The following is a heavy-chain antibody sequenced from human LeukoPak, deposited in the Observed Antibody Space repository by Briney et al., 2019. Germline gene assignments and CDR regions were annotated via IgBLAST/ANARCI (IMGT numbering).Heavy chain of an antibody. D-gene: IGHD2-21*01. CDR2: IKSKIDGGTT. CDR3: TTPPNCLDL. V-gene: IGHV3-15*01. CDR1: GFTFTNAL. J-gene: IGHJ2*01. Sequence: GGSLRLSCAASGFTFTNALMSWVRQAPGKGLEWVCRIKSKIDGGTTDYAAPVNGRFTISRDDSKNTLYLQMNSLKTEDTAIYYFTTPPNCLDLWGRGTLVTVSS.